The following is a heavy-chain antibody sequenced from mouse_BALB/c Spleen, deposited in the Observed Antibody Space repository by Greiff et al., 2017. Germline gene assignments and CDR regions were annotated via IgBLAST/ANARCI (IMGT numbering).Heavy chain of an antibody. CDR1: GYTFTSYW. V-gene: IGHV1S81*02. J-gene: IGHJ2*01. CDR2: INPSNGRT. D-gene: IGHD1-1*01. CDR3: AREDYGSSSFDY. Sequence: VQLQQPGAELVKPGASVKLSCKASGYTFTSYWMHWVKQRPGQGLEWIGEINPSNGRTNYNEKFKSKATLTVDKSSSTAYMQLSSLTSEDSAVYYCAREDYGSSSFDYWGQGTTLTVSS.